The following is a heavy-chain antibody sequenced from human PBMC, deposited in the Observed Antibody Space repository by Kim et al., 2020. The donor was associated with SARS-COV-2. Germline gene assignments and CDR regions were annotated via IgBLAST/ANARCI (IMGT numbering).Heavy chain of an antibody. CDR1: GGTFSSYA. D-gene: IGHD3-10*01. CDR2: IIPFFGTS. Sequence: SVKVSCKASGGTFSSYAISWVRQAPGQGLEWMGGIIPFFGTSNYAQKFQGRVTITADESTSTAYMELSSLRSEDTAVYYCARHPSITRVNFDSWGQGTLVTVSS. V-gene: IGHV1-69*13. J-gene: IGHJ4*02. CDR3: ARHPSITRVNFDS.